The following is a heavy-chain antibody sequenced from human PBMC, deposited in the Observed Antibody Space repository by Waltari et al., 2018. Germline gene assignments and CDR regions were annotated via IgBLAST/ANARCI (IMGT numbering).Heavy chain of an antibody. V-gene: IGHV3-23*03. CDR1: GFAFSNYA. CDR2: IHNDGTPT. J-gene: IGHJ4*02. Sequence: EVQLLESGGGLVQPGGSLRLSCAGSGFAFSNYAMSWVRQAPGKGLEWVSLIHNDGTPTYYADSVKGRFTIFRDDSKNTLYLQINSPVAEDTALYYCAKARGSTSSRYYFDYWGQGTLVTVSS. D-gene: IGHD6-6*01. CDR3: AKARGSTSSRYYFDY.